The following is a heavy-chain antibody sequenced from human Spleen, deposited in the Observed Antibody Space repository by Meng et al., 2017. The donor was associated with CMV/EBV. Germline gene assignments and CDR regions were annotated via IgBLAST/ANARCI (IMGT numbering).Heavy chain of an antibody. V-gene: IGHV3-23*01. J-gene: IGHJ4*02. CDR2: ISARGDRT. CDR3: ANWVKQLVPFRY. Sequence: GESLRLSCAASTLTLRTFAMNWVRQAPEKGLEWVSSISARGDRTYYVDSVRGRFTISRDNSKNTVYLQMNNLRVEDTAVYYCANWVKQLVPFRYWGQGTRVTVSS. CDR1: TLTLRTFA. D-gene: IGHD6-6*01.